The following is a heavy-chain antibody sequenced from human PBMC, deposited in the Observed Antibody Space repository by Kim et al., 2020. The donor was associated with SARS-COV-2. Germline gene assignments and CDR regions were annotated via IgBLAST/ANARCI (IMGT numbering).Heavy chain of an antibody. CDR1: GFTVSSNY. CDR3: ARGPYGAYPYYFDY. V-gene: IGHV3-53*01. J-gene: IGHJ4*02. CDR2: IFSGGST. D-gene: IGHD3-10*01. Sequence: GGSLRLSCAASGFTVSSNYMSWVRQAPGKGLEWVSVIFSGGSTYYADSVKGRFTISRDTSKNTLYLQMNSLRAEDTAVYYCARGPYGAYPYYFDYWGQGTLVTVSS.